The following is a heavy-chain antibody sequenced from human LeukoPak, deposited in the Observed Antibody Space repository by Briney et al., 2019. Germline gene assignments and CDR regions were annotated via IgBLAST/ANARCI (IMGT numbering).Heavy chain of an antibody. CDR2: INPSGGST. J-gene: IGHJ3*02. Sequence: ASVTVSCTASGYTFTSYYMHWVRQAPGQGLEWMGIINPSGGSTSYAQKFQGRVTMTRDTSTSTVYMELSSLRPEDTAVYYCARGGGSSGWHTPDAFDIWGQGTMVTVSS. CDR3: ARGGGSSGWHTPDAFDI. D-gene: IGHD6-19*01. CDR1: GYTFTSYY. V-gene: IGHV1-46*01.